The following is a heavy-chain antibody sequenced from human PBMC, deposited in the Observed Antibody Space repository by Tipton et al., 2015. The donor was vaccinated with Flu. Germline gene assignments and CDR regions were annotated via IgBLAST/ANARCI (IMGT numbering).Heavy chain of an antibody. J-gene: IGHJ6*02. CDR3: ARDQGFGDGLTYDYYAVDV. CDR1: GDSIRSDYY. CDR2: VFHMGSP. V-gene: IGHV4-38-2*02. D-gene: IGHD3-10*01. Sequence: TLSLTCTVSGDSIRSDYYWGWIRQPPGKGLEWIGNVFHMGSPYYNPSLQSRVTISLDTSKNQFSLKVISVTAADTAVYYCARDQGFGDGLTYDYYAVDVWGQGTTVTVSS.